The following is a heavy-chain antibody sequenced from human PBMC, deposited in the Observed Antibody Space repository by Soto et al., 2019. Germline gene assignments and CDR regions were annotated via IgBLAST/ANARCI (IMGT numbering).Heavy chain of an antibody. CDR1: GFTFSSYA. D-gene: IGHD3-10*01. V-gene: IGHV3-23*01. CDR2: ISGGGGST. CDR3: AFNYSAYYFDY. Sequence: GSLRLSCAASGFTFSSYAMSWVRQAPGKGLEWVSAISGGGGSTYYADSVKGRFTISRDNSKNTLYLQMNSLRAEDTAVYYCAFNYSAYYFDYWGQGTLVTVSS. J-gene: IGHJ4*02.